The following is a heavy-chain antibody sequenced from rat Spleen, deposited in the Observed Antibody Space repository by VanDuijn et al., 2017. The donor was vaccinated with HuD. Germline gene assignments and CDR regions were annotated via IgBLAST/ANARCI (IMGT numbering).Heavy chain of an antibody. CDR3: ARERGSTRVFDY. CDR2: IKYDGSST. CDR1: GFTFSDYY. J-gene: IGHJ2*01. V-gene: IGHV5-29*01. D-gene: IGHD1-4*01. Sequence: EVQLVESDGGLVQPGRSLKLSCAASGFTFSDYYMAWVRQAPTKGLEWVATIKYDGSSTYHRDSVKGRFTISRDSAKSTLYLQMDSLRSEDTAMYFCARERGSTRVFDYWGQGVMVTVSS.